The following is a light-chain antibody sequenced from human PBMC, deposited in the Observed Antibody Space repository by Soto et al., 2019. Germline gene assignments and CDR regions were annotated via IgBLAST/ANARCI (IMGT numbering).Light chain of an antibody. CDR2: DAS. V-gene: IGKV3-15*01. CDR1: QSVSRY. CDR3: QQYNNWPRT. J-gene: IGKJ1*01. Sequence: EIMLTQSAATLSLTPGERATLSCRASQSVSRYLAWYQQKPGQAPRLLIYDASTRATGIPARFSGSGSGTEFTLTISSLQSEDFAVYYCQQYNNWPRTFGQGTKVDIK.